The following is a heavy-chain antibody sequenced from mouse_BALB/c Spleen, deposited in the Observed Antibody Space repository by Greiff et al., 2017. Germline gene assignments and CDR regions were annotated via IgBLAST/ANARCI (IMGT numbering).Heavy chain of an antibody. J-gene: IGHJ4*01. D-gene: IGHD1-1*01. Sequence: EVQRVESGGGLVQPGGSLKLSCAASGFTFSSYTMSWVRQTPEKRLEWVAYISNGGGSTYYPDTVKGRFTISRDNAKNTLYLQMSSLKSEDTAMYYCARQYYGSSPYAMDYWGQGTSVTVSS. CDR3: ARQYYGSSPYAMDY. CDR1: GFTFSSYT. V-gene: IGHV5-12-2*01. CDR2: ISNGGGST.